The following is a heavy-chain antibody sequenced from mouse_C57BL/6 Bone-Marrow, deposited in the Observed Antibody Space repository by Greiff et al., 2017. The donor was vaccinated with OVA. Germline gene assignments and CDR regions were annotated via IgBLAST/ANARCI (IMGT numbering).Heavy chain of an antibody. Sequence: VQLQQSGAELVKPGASVKLSCTASGFTIKDYYMHWVKQRTEQGLEWIGRIDPEDGETKYVPTFQRKATITADTSSTTAYLQLSSLTSEDTAVYYSARPIYYDSDGDYFDYWGQGTTLTVSS. D-gene: IGHD2-4*01. CDR2: IDPEDGET. CDR1: GFTIKDYY. CDR3: ARPIYYDSDGDYFDY. V-gene: IGHV14-2*01. J-gene: IGHJ2*01.